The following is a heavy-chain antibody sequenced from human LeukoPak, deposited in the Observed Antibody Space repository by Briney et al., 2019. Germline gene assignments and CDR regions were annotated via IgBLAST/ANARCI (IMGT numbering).Heavy chain of an antibody. J-gene: IGHJ4*02. CDR2: IWYDGSNQ. CDR3: ARSYDTSGYYFRAVEY. V-gene: IGHV3-33*01. D-gene: IGHD3-22*01. Sequence: PGGSLRLSCAASGFSFSSYGMHWVRQAPGKGLEWVAVIWYDGSNQNYAESVKGRFTISRDNSKDTLYLQMNSLRAEDTAVYYCARSYDTSGYYFRAVEYWGQGTLVTVSS. CDR1: GFSFSSYG.